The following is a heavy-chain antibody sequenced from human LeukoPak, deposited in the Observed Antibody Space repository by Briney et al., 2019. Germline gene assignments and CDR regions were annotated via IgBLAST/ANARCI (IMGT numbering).Heavy chain of an antibody. CDR2: IIPILGIA. J-gene: IGHJ4*02. D-gene: IGHD3-22*01. CDR1: GGTFSSYA. V-gene: IGHV1-69*04. Sequence: ASVKVSCKASGGTFSSYAISWVRQAPGQGLEWMGRIIPILGIANYAQKFQGRVTITADKSTSTAYMELSSLRSEDTAVYCCARDLLYYYDSSGYQDDYWGQGTLVTVSS. CDR3: ARDLLYYYDSSGYQDDY.